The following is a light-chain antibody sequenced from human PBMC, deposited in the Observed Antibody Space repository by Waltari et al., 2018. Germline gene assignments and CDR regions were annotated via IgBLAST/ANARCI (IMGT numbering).Light chain of an antibody. V-gene: IGKV3-15*01. CDR2: GAS. CDR3: QQYNNWPGT. Sequence: EIVMTQSPATLSVSPGERATLSCRASQSVSSNLAWYQQKPGQAPRLLTYGASTRATGMPARFSGSGSGTEFTLTISSLQSEDFAVYYCQQYNNWPGTFGQGTKVEIK. CDR1: QSVSSN. J-gene: IGKJ1*01.